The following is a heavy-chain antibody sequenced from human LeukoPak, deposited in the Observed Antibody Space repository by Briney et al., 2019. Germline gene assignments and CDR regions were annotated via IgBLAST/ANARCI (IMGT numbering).Heavy chain of an antibody. CDR2: IYYSGST. Sequence: PSETMSLTCTVSGGSISSSSYYWGWIRQPPGKGLEWIGSIYYSGSTYYNPSLKSRVTISVDTSKNQFSLKLSSVTAADTAVYYCARHPAAGVRFDPWGQGTLVTVSS. D-gene: IGHD6-13*01. V-gene: IGHV4-39*01. CDR3: ARHPAAGVRFDP. J-gene: IGHJ5*02. CDR1: GGSISSSSYY.